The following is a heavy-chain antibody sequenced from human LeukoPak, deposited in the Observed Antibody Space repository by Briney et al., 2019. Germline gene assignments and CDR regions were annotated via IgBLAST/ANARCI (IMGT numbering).Heavy chain of an antibody. CDR1: GYTFTSYG. J-gene: IGHJ4*02. D-gene: IGHD5-24*01. V-gene: IGHV1-69*13. Sequence: SAKVSCKASGYTFTSYGISWVRQAPGQGLEWMGGIIPIFGTANYAQKFQGRVTITADESTSTAYMELSSLRSEDTAVYYRARGRDGYNSKFDYWGQGTLVTVSS. CDR3: ARGRDGYNSKFDY. CDR2: IIPIFGTA.